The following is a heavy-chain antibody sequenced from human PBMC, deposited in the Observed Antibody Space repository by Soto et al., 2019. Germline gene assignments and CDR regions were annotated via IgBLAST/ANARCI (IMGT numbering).Heavy chain of an antibody. CDR1: GDSVSSNNAA. Sequence: PSQTLSLTCAISGDSVSSNNAAWNWIRQSPSRGLEWLGRTYYRSKWYSYYAASVRSRISISPDTSKNQLSLQLKSVTPEDTAVNHCARGLSSLAQWGQGIVVTVTS. CDR3: ARGLSSLAQ. CDR2: TYYRSKWYS. D-gene: IGHD2-2*01. J-gene: IGHJ4*02. V-gene: IGHV6-1*01.